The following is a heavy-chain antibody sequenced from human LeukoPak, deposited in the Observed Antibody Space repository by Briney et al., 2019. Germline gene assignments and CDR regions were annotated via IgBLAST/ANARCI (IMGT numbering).Heavy chain of an antibody. CDR3: ARDLGDDPGMY. D-gene: IGHD1-1*01. Sequence: PGGSLRLSCAASGFTFSSYWMHWVRQAPGKGLVGVSRINSDGSSTSYADSVKGRFTISRDNAKNTLYLQMNSLRAEHTAVYYCARDLGDDPGMYWGQGTLVTVSS. CDR2: INSDGSST. CDR1: GFTFSSYW. J-gene: IGHJ4*02. V-gene: IGHV3-74*01.